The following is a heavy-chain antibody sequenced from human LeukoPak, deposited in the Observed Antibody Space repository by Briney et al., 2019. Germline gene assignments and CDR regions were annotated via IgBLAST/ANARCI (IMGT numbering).Heavy chain of an antibody. J-gene: IGHJ4*02. V-gene: IGHV3-9*01. CDR1: GFTFDDYA. CDR2: ISWNSGSI. D-gene: IGHD3-16*01. CDR3: AKARGSYGYIGPVDY. Sequence: GGSLRLSCAASGFTFDDYAMHWVRQAPGKGLEWVSGISWNSGSIGYADSVKGRFTISRDNANNSLYLQMNSLRAEDTALYYCAKARGSYGYIGPVDYWGQGTLVTVSS.